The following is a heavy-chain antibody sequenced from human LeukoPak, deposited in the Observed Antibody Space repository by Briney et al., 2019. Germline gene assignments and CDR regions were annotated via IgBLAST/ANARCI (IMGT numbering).Heavy chain of an antibody. CDR3: ASAPRQGSIGGLDY. Sequence: SETLSLTCTVSGGSFSSSTYYWGWIRQPPGQGLEWIGAIYYTGTTYYNPSLRSRVTISVDTSKNHFSLNLSSVTAADTALYYCASAPRQGSIGGLDYWGQGTLVTVSS. CDR1: GGSFSSSTYY. V-gene: IGHV4-39*02. D-gene: IGHD3-16*01. CDR2: IYYTGTT. J-gene: IGHJ4*02.